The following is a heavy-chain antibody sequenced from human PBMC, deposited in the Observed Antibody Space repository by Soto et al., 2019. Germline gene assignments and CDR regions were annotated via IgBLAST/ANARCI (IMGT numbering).Heavy chain of an antibody. Sequence: QVPLVQSGGEVKKPGASVRVSCKASGYTFNSYGISWVRQAPGQGLEWMGWLNTYNGNTYYAQKFQGRVSMTTDTPTSTAYVELRSLGSDDTAVYYCTIDLLYSTTGVRRLHPWGQVTLVTVSS. V-gene: IGHV1-18*01. D-gene: IGHD6-13*01. CDR3: TIDLLYSTTGVRRLHP. CDR1: GYTFNSYG. CDR2: LNTYNGNT. J-gene: IGHJ5*02.